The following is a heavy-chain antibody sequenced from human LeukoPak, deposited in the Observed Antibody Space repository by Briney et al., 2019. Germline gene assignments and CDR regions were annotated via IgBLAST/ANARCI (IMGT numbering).Heavy chain of an antibody. D-gene: IGHD5-24*01. CDR3: AKAPRDGYKNDAFDI. CDR2: ISFDGTNQ. J-gene: IGHJ3*02. V-gene: IGHV3-30*18. Sequence: GGSLRLSCAASGFTFSNYGMHWVRQAPGKGLEWVAIISFDGTNQYYGDSVKGRFTISRDNSKNTLDLQMNSLRAEDTAVYYCAKAPRDGYKNDAFDIWGQGTMVTVSS. CDR1: GFTFSNYG.